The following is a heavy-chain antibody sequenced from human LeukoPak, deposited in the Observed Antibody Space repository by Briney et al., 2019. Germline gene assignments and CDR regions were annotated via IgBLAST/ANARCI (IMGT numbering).Heavy chain of an antibody. Sequence: GGSLRLSCAASGFTFSSYSMNCVRQAPGKGLEWVSSISSSSSYIYYAGSVKGRFTISRDNAKNSLYLQMNSLRAEDTAVYYCARGAGSSWYLGYYFDYWGQGTLVTVSS. D-gene: IGHD6-13*01. V-gene: IGHV3-21*01. J-gene: IGHJ4*02. CDR3: ARGAGSSWYLGYYFDY. CDR2: ISSSSSYI. CDR1: GFTFSSYS.